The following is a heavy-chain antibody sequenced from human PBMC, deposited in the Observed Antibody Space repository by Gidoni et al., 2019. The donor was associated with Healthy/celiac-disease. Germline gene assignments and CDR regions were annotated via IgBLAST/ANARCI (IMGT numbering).Heavy chain of an antibody. V-gene: IGHV1-69*01. Sequence: QVQLVQSGAEVKKPGSSVKVSCKASGGTFSSYAISWVRQAPGQGLEWMGGIIPIFGTANYAQKFQGRVTITADESTSTAYMELSSLRSEDTAVYYCAREGYCSGGSCPVGWYYFDYWGQGTLVTVSS. D-gene: IGHD2-15*01. J-gene: IGHJ4*02. CDR2: IIPIFGTA. CDR3: AREGYCSGGSCPVGWYYFDY. CDR1: GGTFSSYA.